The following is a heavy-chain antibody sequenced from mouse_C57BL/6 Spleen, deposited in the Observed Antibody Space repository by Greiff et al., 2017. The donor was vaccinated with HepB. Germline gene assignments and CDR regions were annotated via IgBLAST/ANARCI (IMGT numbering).Heavy chain of an antibody. V-gene: IGHV1-81*01. CDR2: IYPRSGNT. CDR3: AREDTMVTNYFDY. J-gene: IGHJ2*01. Sequence: QVHVKQSGAELARPGASVKLSCKASGYTFTSYGISWVKQRTGQGLEWIGEIYPRSGNTYYNEKFKGKATLTADKSSSTAYMELRSLTSEYSAVYFCAREDTMVTNYFDYWGQGTTLTVSS. D-gene: IGHD2-2*01. CDR1: GYTFTSYG.